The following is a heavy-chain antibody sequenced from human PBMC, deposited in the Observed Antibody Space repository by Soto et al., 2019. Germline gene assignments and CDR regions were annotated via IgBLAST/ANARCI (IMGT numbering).Heavy chain of an antibody. Sequence: EVQLLESGGGLVRPGGSLRLSCGASGFTFSNYAMSWVRQAPGKGLEWVSVIYSGGSTYYADSVKGRFTISRDNSKNTLYLQMNSLRAEDTAVYYCARDDGGPLVDWGQGTLVTVSS. V-gene: IGHV3-23*03. CDR3: ARDDGGPLVD. J-gene: IGHJ4*02. D-gene: IGHD3-10*01. CDR1: GFTFSNYA. CDR2: IYSGGST.